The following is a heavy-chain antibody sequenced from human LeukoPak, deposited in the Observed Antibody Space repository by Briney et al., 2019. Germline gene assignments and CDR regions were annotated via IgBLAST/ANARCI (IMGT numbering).Heavy chain of an antibody. J-gene: IGHJ4*02. CDR2: ISWNSGSI. CDR3: ARLASVRLDY. Sequence: PGGSLRLSCAASGFTFDDYAMHWVRQAPGKGLEWVSGISWNSGSIGYADSVKGRFTISRDNAKNSLYLQMNSLRAEDTAVYYCARLASVRLDYWGQGTLVTVSS. D-gene: IGHD4-17*01. CDR1: GFTFDDYA. V-gene: IGHV3-9*01.